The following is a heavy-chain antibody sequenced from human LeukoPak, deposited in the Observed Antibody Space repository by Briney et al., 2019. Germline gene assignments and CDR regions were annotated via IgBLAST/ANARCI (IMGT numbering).Heavy chain of an antibody. CDR1: NYSISSGDY. Sequence: SETLSLTCTVSNYSISSGDYWGWIRQPPGKGLEWIGDIYHSGSSYYNPSLKSRVTISVDTSKNQFSLKLSSVTAADTAVYLCARGSVYSSSSVFPPFDYWGQGTLVTVSS. CDR2: IYHSGSS. V-gene: IGHV4-38-2*02. D-gene: IGHD6-6*01. J-gene: IGHJ4*02. CDR3: ARGSVYSSSSVFPPFDY.